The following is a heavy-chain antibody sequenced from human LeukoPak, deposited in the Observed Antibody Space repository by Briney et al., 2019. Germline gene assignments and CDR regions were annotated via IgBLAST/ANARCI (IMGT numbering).Heavy chain of an antibody. D-gene: IGHD2-8*01. CDR3: ASERTFHNGIDS. Sequence: SETLSLTCTVSGGSISSYFWTWIRQPSGKGLEWIGSIYYTGSANYNPSHKSRVTISGDASKMQFSLKLSSVTAADTAVYYCASERTFHNGIDSWGQGTLVTVSS. CDR2: IYYTGSA. J-gene: IGHJ4*02. V-gene: IGHV4-59*01. CDR1: GGSISSYF.